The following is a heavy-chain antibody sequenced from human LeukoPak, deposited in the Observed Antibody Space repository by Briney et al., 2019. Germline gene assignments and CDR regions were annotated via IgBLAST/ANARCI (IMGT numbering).Heavy chain of an antibody. V-gene: IGHV3-66*01. J-gene: IGHJ6*02. D-gene: IGHD2-21*02. Sequence: PGGSLRLSCAAFGFIVSTNYMTWVRQAAGRGLEWVSLINAGGATYYADSVKGRFTISRDNSKNTVHLQMDSLRADDTAVYYCVRDSVGTTTSQYGMDVWGQGTTVIVSS. CDR1: GFIVSTNY. CDR2: INAGGAT. CDR3: VRDSVGTTTSQYGMDV.